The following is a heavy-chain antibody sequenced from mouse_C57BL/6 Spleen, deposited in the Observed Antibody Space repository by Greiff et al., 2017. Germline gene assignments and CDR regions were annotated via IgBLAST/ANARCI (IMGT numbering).Heavy chain of an antibody. J-gene: IGHJ2*01. CDR3: ARWATVFDY. CDR2: INPGSGGT. Sequence: QVQLKESGAELVRPGTSVKVSCKASGYAFTNYLIAWVKQRPGQGLEWIGVINPGSGGTNYNETFKGKATLTADKSSSTAYMQLSSLTSEDSAVYFCARWATVFDYWGQGTTLTVSS. V-gene: IGHV1-54*01. CDR1: GYAFTNYL. D-gene: IGHD1-1*01.